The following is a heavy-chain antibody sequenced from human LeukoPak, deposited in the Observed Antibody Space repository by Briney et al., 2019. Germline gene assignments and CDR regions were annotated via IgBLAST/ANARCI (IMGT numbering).Heavy chain of an antibody. V-gene: IGHV3-30*03. CDR2: ISYDGSNK. CDR1: GFTFSSYA. Sequence: GGSLRLSCAASGFTFSSYAMSWVRQAPGKGLEWVAVISYDGSNKYYADSVKGRFTISRDNSKNTLYLQMNSLRAEDTAVYYCARAMVWDHGDYWGQGTLVTVSS. D-gene: IGHD1-14*01. J-gene: IGHJ4*02. CDR3: ARAMVWDHGDY.